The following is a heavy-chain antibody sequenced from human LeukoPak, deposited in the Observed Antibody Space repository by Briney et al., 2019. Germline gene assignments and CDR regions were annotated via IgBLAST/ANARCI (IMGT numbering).Heavy chain of an antibody. CDR3: AKDHFLGITMVRGAIDY. V-gene: IGHV3-48*01. CDR1: GFTFSSYS. CDR2: ISSRSSTI. D-gene: IGHD3-10*01. Sequence: PGGSLRLSCAASGFTFSSYSMNWVRQAPGKGLEWVSYISSRSSTIYYADSVKGRFTISRDNAKNSLYLQMNSLRTEDTAVYYCAKDHFLGITMVRGAIDYWGQGTLVTVSS. J-gene: IGHJ4*02.